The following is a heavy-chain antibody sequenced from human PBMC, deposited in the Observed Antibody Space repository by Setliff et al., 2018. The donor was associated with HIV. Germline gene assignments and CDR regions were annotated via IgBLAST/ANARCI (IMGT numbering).Heavy chain of an antibody. CDR1: GYTFTSYY. CDR2: INPSGGST. D-gene: IGHD5-12*01. Sequence: WASVKVSCKASGYTFTSYYMHWVRQAPGQGLEWMGIINPSGGSTSYAQKFQGRVTMTRDTSTSTVYMELSSLRSEDTAVYYCARAGVGGYSGYDRDYYYYMDVWGKGTTVTVSS. J-gene: IGHJ6*03. CDR3: ARAGVGGYSGYDRDYYYYMDV. V-gene: IGHV1-46*01.